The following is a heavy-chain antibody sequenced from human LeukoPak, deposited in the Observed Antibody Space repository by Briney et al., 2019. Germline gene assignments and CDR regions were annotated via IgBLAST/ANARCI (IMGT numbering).Heavy chain of an antibody. Sequence: SETLSLTCAVYGGSFSGYYWSWIRQPPGKGLEWIGSIYYSGSTYYNPSLKSRVTISVDTSKNQFSLKLSSVTAADTAVYYCARLAAPNNWFDPWGQGTLVTVSS. D-gene: IGHD6-25*01. CDR1: GGSFSGYY. J-gene: IGHJ5*02. V-gene: IGHV4-34*01. CDR3: ARLAAPNNWFDP. CDR2: IYYSGST.